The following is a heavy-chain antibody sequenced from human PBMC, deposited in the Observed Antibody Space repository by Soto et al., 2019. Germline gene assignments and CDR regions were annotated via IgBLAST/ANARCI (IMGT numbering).Heavy chain of an antibody. V-gene: IGHV3-30-3*01. Sequence: GGSLRLSCAASGFTFSSYAMHWVRQAPGKGLEWVAVISYDGSNKYYADSVKGRFTISRDNSKNTPYLQMNSLRAEDTAVYYCARCQTTGKRYYYGMDVWGQGTTVTVSS. D-gene: IGHD4-17*01. CDR3: ARCQTTGKRYYYGMDV. J-gene: IGHJ6*02. CDR2: ISYDGSNK. CDR1: GFTFSSYA.